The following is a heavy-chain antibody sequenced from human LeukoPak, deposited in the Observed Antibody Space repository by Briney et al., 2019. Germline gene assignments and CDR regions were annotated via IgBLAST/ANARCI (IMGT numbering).Heavy chain of an antibody. CDR1: GYTFTSYY. V-gene: IGHV1-2*06. J-gene: IGHJ3*02. CDR2: INPNSGGT. Sequence: GASVKVSCKASGYTFTSYYIHWVRQAPGQGLEWMGRINPNSGGTNYAQKFQGRVTMTRDTSISTAYMELSRLRSDDTAVYYCARDNLLDAFDIWGQGTMVTVSS. CDR3: ARDNLLDAFDI.